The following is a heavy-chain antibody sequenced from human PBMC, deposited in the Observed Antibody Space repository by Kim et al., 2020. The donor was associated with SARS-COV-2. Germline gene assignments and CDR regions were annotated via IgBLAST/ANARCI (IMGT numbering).Heavy chain of an antibody. J-gene: IGHJ3*02. CDR1: GYTFTGYY. CDR2: INPNSGGT. Sequence: ASVKVSCKASGYTFTGYYMHWVRQAPGQGLEWMGWINPNSGGTNYAQKFQGWVTMTRDTSISTAYMELSRLRSDDTAVYYCARGHMTTVTRGGADAFDIWGQGTMVTVSS. CDR3: ARGHMTTVTRGGADAFDI. D-gene: IGHD4-17*01. V-gene: IGHV1-2*04.